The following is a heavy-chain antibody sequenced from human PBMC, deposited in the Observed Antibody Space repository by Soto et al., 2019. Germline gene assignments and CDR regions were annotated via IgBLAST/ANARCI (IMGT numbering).Heavy chain of an antibody. Sequence: QVQLQESGPGLVRPSQTLSLSCTVSGGSISNSANHWSWIRQHPGDGLEWIGYIYYSGGTYYSPSPKVRVTMSIDASKNQSSLKLSSVTAADTAVYSCAQAVRGVPTWFDPWGQGTIVTVSS. D-gene: IGHD3-10*01. CDR3: AQAVRGVPTWFDP. CDR2: IYYSGGT. V-gene: IGHV4-31*03. J-gene: IGHJ5*02. CDR1: GGSISNSANH.